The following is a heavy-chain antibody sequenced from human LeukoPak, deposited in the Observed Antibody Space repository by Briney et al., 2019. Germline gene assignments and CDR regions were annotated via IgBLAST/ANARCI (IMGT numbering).Heavy chain of an antibody. CDR3: ARVPDGGYDFWSGYYYYYYGMDV. CDR2: INPNGGST. D-gene: IGHD3-3*01. V-gene: IGHV1-46*01. Sequence: ASVKVSCKASGYTFTSYYMHWVRQAPGQGLEWMGIINPNGGSTSYAQKFQGRVTMTRDTSTSTVYMELSSLRSEDTAVYYCARVPDGGYDFWSGYYYYYYGMDVWGQGTTVTVSS. J-gene: IGHJ6*02. CDR1: GYTFTSYY.